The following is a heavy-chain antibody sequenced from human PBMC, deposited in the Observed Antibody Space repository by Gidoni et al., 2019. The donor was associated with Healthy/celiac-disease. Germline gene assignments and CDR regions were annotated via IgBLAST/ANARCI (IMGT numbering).Heavy chain of an antibody. J-gene: IGHJ4*02. Sequence: EVQLVQSGAEVNKPGESLKISCKGSGYSFTSYWIGWVRQMPGKGLEWMGIIYPGDSDTRYSPSFQGQVTISADKSISTAYLQWSSLKASDTAMYYCARRSGDRKEMVKFDYWGQGTLVTVSS. V-gene: IGHV5-51*01. CDR3: ARRSGDRKEMVKFDY. CDR2: IYPGDSDT. CDR1: GYSFTSYW. D-gene: IGHD2-15*01.